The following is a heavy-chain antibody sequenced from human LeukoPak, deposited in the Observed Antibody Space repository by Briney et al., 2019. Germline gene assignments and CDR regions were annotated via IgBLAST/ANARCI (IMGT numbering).Heavy chain of an antibody. Sequence: PGGSLRLSCAASGFTFDDYGMHWVRQSPGKGLEWVSGIGWDSGSRVYADSVKGRFTISRDNSKNTLYLQMNSLRAEDTAVYYCARDYTYYYDSSGLPDYWGQGTLVTVSS. D-gene: IGHD3-22*01. CDR3: ARDYTYYYDSSGLPDY. CDR1: GFTFDDYG. V-gene: IGHV3-9*01. CDR2: IGWDSGSR. J-gene: IGHJ4*02.